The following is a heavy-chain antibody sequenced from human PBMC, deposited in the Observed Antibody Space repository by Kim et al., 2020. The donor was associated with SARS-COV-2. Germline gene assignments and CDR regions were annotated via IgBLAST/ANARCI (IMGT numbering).Heavy chain of an antibody. CDR3: ARAQYDFWSGYYPDP. J-gene: IGHJ5*02. Sequence: PSLKSRVTISVDTSKNQFSLKLSSVTAADTAVYYCARAQYDFWSGYYPDPWGQGTLVTVSS. D-gene: IGHD3-3*01. V-gene: IGHV4-59*01.